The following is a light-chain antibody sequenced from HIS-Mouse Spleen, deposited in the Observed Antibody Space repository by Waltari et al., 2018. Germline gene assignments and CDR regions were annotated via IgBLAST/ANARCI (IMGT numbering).Light chain of an antibody. CDR3: CSYAGSYTGV. V-gene: IGLV2-11*01. J-gene: IGLJ1*01. CDR2: DVS. Sequence: QSALTQPRSVSGSPGQAVTISGTGTSSDAGGYYYVSWYQQHPGKAPKLMIYDVSKRPSGVPDRFSGSKSGNTASLTISGLQAEDEADYYCCSYAGSYTGVFGTGTKVTVL. CDR1: SSDAGGYYY.